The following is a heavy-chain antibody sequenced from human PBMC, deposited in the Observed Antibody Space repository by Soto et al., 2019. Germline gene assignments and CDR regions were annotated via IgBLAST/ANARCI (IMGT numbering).Heavy chain of an antibody. V-gene: IGHV1-46*01. CDR1: GYPFTSYY. Sequence: ASVKVSCKASGYPFTSYYVHWVRQAPGQGLEGMGFINPSSGSTSYAQKFQGRVTMTRDTSTSTVYMEVSSLRSEDTAVYYCAREMYTTRGSPFDYWGQRTLVTVYS. D-gene: IGHD3-16*01. CDR3: AREMYTTRGSPFDY. CDR2: INPSSGST. J-gene: IGHJ4*02.